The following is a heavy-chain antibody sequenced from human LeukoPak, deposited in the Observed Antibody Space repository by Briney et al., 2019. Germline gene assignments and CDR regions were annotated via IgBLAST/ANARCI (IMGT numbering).Heavy chain of an antibody. CDR1: GITLSNYG. V-gene: IGHV3-23*01. J-gene: IGHJ4*02. Sequence: GGSLRLSCAVSGITLSNYGMTWVRQAPGKGLEWVAGISDTGGRTNYADSVKGRFTIPRDNPKNTLYLQMNSLRAEDTAVYFCAKRGVVIRVILVGFHKEAYYFDSWGQGALVTVSS. CDR3: AKRGVVIRVILVGFHKEAYYFDS. D-gene: IGHD3-22*01. CDR2: ISDTGGRT.